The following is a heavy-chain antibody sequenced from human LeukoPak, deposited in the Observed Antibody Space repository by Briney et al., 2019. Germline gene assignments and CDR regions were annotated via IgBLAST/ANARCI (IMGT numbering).Heavy chain of an antibody. CDR2: ISSGGGDT. D-gene: IGHD6-13*01. CDR1: EFTFSNYA. V-gene: IGHV3-23*01. Sequence: PGGSLRLSCVASEFTFSNYAMNWVRQAPGKGLEWVSTISSGGGDTYIADSVKGRFTISRDNSKYTLYLQMNSLRAEDTGVYYCARIASHSSSWYDGGYWGQGTLVTVSS. J-gene: IGHJ4*02. CDR3: ARIASHSSSWYDGGY.